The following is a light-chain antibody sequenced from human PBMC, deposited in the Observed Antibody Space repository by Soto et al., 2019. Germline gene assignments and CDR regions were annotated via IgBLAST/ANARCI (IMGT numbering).Light chain of an antibody. J-gene: IGKJ5*01. Sequence: DIQMTQSPSSLSASMGDRVILTCRSSQPISGYLNWYQQKPGKAPKPLIHDASSLQSGVPSRFSGSGSGTDFSLTISNLQPEDFATYYCQQGQSTPITFGQGTRLEIK. CDR2: DAS. CDR1: QPISGY. V-gene: IGKV1-39*01. CDR3: QQGQSTPIT.